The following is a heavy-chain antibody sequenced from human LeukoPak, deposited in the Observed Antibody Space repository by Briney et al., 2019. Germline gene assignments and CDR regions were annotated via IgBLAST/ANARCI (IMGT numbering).Heavy chain of an antibody. J-gene: IGHJ4*02. V-gene: IGHV3-21*01. CDR3: ARVDSSSLSFDY. D-gene: IGHD6-6*01. Sequence: GGSLRLSCAASGFTFSSYSMNWVRQAPGKGLEWVSSISSSSSYIYYADSVKGRFTISRDNAKNSLYLQMNSLRAEDTAVYYCARVDSSSLSFDYWGQGALVTVSS. CDR1: GFTFSSYS. CDR2: ISSSSSYI.